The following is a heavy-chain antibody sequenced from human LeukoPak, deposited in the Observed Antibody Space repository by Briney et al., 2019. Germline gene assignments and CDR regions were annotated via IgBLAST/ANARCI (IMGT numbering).Heavy chain of an antibody. J-gene: IGHJ6*02. Sequence: SETLSLTCTVSDGSSSSYYWSWIRQPAGKGLEWIGRIYTSGSTNYNPSLKSRVTMSVDTSKNQFSLKLSSVTAADTAVYYCARFHLEYSSSLGDYYYYGMDVWGQGTTVTVSS. D-gene: IGHD6-6*01. CDR2: IYTSGST. CDR3: ARFHLEYSSSLGDYYYYGMDV. CDR1: DGSSSSYY. V-gene: IGHV4-4*07.